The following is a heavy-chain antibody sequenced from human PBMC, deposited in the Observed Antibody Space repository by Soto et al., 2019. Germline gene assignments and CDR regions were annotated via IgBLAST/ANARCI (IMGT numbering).Heavy chain of an antibody. CDR3: ARDGQWLDY. Sequence: SETLSLTCTVSGGSIGGYYGSWIRQPPGKGLEWIGYIYYSGSTNYNPSLKSRVTISVDTSKNQFSLKLSSVTAADTAVYYCARDGQWLDYWGQGTLVTVSS. J-gene: IGHJ4*02. CDR1: GGSIGGYY. CDR2: IYYSGST. D-gene: IGHD6-19*01. V-gene: IGHV4-59*01.